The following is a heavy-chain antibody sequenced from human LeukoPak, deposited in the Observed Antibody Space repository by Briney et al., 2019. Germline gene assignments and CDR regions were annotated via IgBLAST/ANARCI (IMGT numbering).Heavy chain of an antibody. CDR2: IFYSGST. J-gene: IGHJ3*02. Sequence: TSETLSLTCTVSGGSISSYYWGWVRQPPGKALEWIGNIFYSGSTYYSPSLKSRVTISLDTSRNQFSLKLNSVTAADTAVYYCAKSNGYGLIDIWGQGTMVTVSS. CDR1: GGSISSYY. CDR3: AKSNGYGLIDI. V-gene: IGHV4-59*12. D-gene: IGHD3-22*01.